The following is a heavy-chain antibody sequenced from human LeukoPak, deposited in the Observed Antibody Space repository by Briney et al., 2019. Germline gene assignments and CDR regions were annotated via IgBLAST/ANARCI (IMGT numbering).Heavy chain of an antibody. D-gene: IGHD1-1*01. Sequence: ASVTVSCTASGYTFTVYYMHWVRQAPGQGLEWMGSINPSSGGTNYAQKFQGRVTMTRDTSISTAYMQLSRLRSDDTAVYYCARVSSTTAFDIWGQGTMVTVSS. J-gene: IGHJ3*02. CDR2: INPSSGGT. CDR3: ARVSSTTAFDI. CDR1: GYTFTVYY. V-gene: IGHV1-2*02.